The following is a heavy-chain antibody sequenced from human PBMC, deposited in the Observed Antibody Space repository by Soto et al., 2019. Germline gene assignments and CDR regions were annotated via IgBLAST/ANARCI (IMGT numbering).Heavy chain of an antibody. J-gene: IGHJ4*02. V-gene: IGHV1-18*01. CDR3: ARIEHNFGPHDC. CDR1: GYSFSTYG. CDR2: ISVHNDYT. Sequence: QVQLAQSGAEVKKPGASVTVACKASGYSFSTYGISWVRQAPGQGLEWVGWISVHNDYTRYATELQARVTMTADTSTSTAYMELRSLTSEDSAVDFCARIEHNFGPHDCWGQGTLVTVTS. D-gene: IGHD1-1*01.